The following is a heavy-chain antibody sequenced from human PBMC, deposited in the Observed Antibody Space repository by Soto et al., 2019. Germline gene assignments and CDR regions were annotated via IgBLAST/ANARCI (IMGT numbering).Heavy chain of an antibody. D-gene: IGHD3-10*01. CDR2: IKSKTDGGTT. CDR1: GFTVSNAW. V-gene: IGHV3-15*01. J-gene: IGHJ6*02. Sequence: GGSLRLSCAASGFTVSNAWMSWVRQAPGKGLEWVGRIKSKTDGGTTDYAAPVKGRFTISRDDSKNTLYLQMNSLKTEDTAVYYCTTGSSGGPYYYYGMDVWGQGTTVTVSS. CDR3: TTGSSGGPYYYYGMDV.